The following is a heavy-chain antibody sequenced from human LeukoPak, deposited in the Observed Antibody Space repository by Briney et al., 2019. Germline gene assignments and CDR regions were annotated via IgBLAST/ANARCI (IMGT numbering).Heavy chain of an antibody. J-gene: IGHJ4*02. CDR3: ATTNNYDFWSGYYLLGNFDY. CDR1: GFTFSSYA. CDR2: ISGSGGST. Sequence: QPGGSLRLSCAASGFTFSSYAMSWVRQAPGKGLEWVSAISGSGGSTYYADSVKGRFTISRDNSKNTLYLQMNSLRAEDTAVYYCATTNNYDFWSGYYLLGNFDYWGQGTLVTVSS. V-gene: IGHV3-23*01. D-gene: IGHD3-3*01.